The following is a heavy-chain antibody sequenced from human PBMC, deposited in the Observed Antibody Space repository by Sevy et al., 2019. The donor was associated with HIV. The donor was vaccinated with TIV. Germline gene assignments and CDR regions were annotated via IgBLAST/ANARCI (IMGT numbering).Heavy chain of an antibody. CDR3: AMTTVLYYFDY. V-gene: IGHV3-23*01. CDR2: ISGSGGST. Sequence: GGSLRLSCAASGFTFSSYAMSWVRQAPGKGLEWVSAISGSGGSTYYADSVKGRFTISRDNSNNTLYLQMNSLRAEDTAVYYCAMTTVLYYFDYWGQGTLVTVSS. D-gene: IGHD4-17*01. J-gene: IGHJ4*02. CDR1: GFTFSSYA.